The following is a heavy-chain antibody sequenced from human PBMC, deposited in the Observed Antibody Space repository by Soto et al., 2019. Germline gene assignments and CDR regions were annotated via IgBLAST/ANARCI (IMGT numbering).Heavy chain of an antibody. CDR1: GGTFSSYA. J-gene: IGHJ4*02. V-gene: IGHV1-69*13. CDR3: ARDNSGSYYLDY. CDR2: IIPIFGTA. D-gene: IGHD1-26*01. Sequence: GASLKVSCKASGGTFSSYAISWVRQAPGQGLEWIGGIIPIFGTANYAQKFQGRVTITADESTSTAYMELSSLRSEDTAVYYCARDNSGSYYLDYWGQGTLVTVSS.